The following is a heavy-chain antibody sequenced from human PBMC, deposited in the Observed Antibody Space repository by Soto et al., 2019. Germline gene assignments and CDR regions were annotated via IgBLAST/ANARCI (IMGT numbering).Heavy chain of an antibody. CDR3: ARLAEYCNGIKCYSNFDF. J-gene: IGHJ4*01. V-gene: IGHV1-8*01. CDR2: MNPSSGET. D-gene: IGHD2-15*01. CDR1: GYNFTNFD. Sequence: ASVKVSCKTSGYNFTNFDINWVRQAPGRGLVWMGWMNPSSGETGSAQNFQGRVTMTRDVSTRTFFMQLTSLRSEDTAIYYCARLAEYCNGIKCYSNFDFWGRGTQVTVSS.